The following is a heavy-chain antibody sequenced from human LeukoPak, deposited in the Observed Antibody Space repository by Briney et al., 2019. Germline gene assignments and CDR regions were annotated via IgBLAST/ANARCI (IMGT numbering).Heavy chain of an antibody. CDR1: GFTFSSYA. D-gene: IGHD1-26*01. CDR3: ARDHRYSGSYYVY. CDR2: ISYDRSNK. V-gene: IGHV3-30*04. J-gene: IGHJ4*02. Sequence: GGSLRLSCAASGFTFSSYAMHWVRQAPGKGLEWVAVISYDRSNKYYADSVKGRFTISRDNSKNTLYLQMNSLRAEDTAVYYCARDHRYSGSYYVYWGQGTLVTVSS.